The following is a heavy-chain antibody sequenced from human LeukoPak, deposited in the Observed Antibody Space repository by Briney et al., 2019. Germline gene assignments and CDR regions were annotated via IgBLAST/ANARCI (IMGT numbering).Heavy chain of an antibody. Sequence: GGSLRLSCAASGFTFSSYAMSWVRQAPGKGLEWVSAISGSGGSTYYADSVKGRFTISRDNSKNTLYLQMNSLRAEDTAVYYCAKRDSGSYQGGLDYWGQGTLVTVSS. V-gene: IGHV3-23*01. CDR2: ISGSGGST. CDR1: GFTFSSYA. D-gene: IGHD1-26*01. CDR3: AKRDSGSYQGGLDY. J-gene: IGHJ4*02.